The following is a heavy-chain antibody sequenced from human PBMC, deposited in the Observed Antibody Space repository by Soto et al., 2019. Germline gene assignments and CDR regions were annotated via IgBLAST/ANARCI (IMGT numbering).Heavy chain of an antibody. CDR1: GGSISSGYYY. V-gene: IGHV4-30-4*01. J-gene: IGHJ6*02. CDR3: SSSSLDGIEV. CDR2: IYYSGNT. Sequence: PSQSLSLTCSVSGGSISSGYYYWSWLRQPPGKSLEWIGNIYYSGNTYYNPSLKSRLIISIDTSKNQLSLKVGSVTAAGPAAYNCSSSSLDGIEVWGQEATVTTSS.